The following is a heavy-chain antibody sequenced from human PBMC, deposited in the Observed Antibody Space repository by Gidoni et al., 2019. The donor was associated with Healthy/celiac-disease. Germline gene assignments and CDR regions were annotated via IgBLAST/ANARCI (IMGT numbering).Heavy chain of an antibody. J-gene: IGHJ6*02. CDR1: GYSFTRYW. CDR3: ARQDIVVVPAATYYYYGMDV. Sequence: EVQLVQSGAEVKKPGESLKISCKGSGYSFTRYWIGWVRQMPGKGLEWLGIVYPVDSDTRYSPSFQGQVTISADKSISTAYLQWSSLKASDTAMYYCARQDIVVVPAATYYYYGMDVWGQGTTVTVSS. D-gene: IGHD2-2*01. CDR2: VYPVDSDT. V-gene: IGHV5-51*01.